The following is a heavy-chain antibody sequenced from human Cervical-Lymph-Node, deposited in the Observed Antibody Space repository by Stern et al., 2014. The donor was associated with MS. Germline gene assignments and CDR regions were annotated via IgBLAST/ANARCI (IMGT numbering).Heavy chain of an antibody. CDR3: ARGIVTNRPAATLHNLFDP. J-gene: IGHJ5*02. V-gene: IGHV1-69*04. CDR2: IIPMLGLA. Sequence: VQLVQSEAEVKKPGSSVNVSCKASGGTFSSSYAVSWVRQATGQGLEWMGRIIPMLGLANYAQKFQTRLTITADKSSSTVYMRLSSLTSEDTALYYCARGIVTNRPAATLHNLFDPWGQGTLVTVSS. D-gene: IGHD2-15*01. CDR1: GGTFSSSYA.